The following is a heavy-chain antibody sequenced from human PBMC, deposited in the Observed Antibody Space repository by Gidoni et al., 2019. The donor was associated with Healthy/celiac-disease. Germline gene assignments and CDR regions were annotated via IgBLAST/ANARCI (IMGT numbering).Heavy chain of an antibody. D-gene: IGHD1-26*01. CDR2: IYYSGST. J-gene: IGHJ4*02. Sequence: QVQLPESGPGLVTPSQTLSLTSTISCGSISSGGYYWSWIRQHPGKGLEWIGYIYYSGSTYYNPSRKSRVTISVDTSKNQFSLKLSYVTAADTAVYYCARVEYSGSYYFDYWGQGTLVTVSS. V-gene: IGHV4-31*03. CDR3: ARVEYSGSYYFDY. CDR1: CGSISSGGYY.